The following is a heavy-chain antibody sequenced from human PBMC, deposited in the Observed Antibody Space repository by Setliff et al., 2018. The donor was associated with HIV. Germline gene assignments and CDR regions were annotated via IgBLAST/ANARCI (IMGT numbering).Heavy chain of an antibody. CDR3: ARDRFTWYYGKNDMDV. V-gene: IGHV4-34*01. J-gene: IGHJ6*03. CDR1: GGSFSGYY. D-gene: IGHD1-7*01. Sequence: SETLSLTCAVYGGSFSGYYWSCIRQPPGKGLEWIGEIDHSGNTNYNPSLKSRVTISVDTSKNHFSLKLSSVTAADTAVYYCARDRFTWYYGKNDMDVWGTGTTVTVSS. CDR2: IDHSGNT.